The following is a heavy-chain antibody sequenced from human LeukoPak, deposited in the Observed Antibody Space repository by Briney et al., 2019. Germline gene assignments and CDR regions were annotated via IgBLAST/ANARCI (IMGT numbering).Heavy chain of an antibody. J-gene: IGHJ4*02. V-gene: IGHV3-23*01. CDR2: ISGSGGST. CDR1: GFTFSSYA. D-gene: IGHD3-22*01. Sequence: GGSLRLSCAASGFTFSSYAMSWVRQAPGKGLEWVSAISGSGGSTYYADSVKGRFTISRDNAKNTLYLQMNSLRAEDTAVYYCANYDSSGYLDYWGQGTLVTVSS. CDR3: ANYDSSGYLDY.